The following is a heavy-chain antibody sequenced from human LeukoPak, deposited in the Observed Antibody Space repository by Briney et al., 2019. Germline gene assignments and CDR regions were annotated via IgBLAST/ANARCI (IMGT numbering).Heavy chain of an antibody. V-gene: IGHV4-61*02. D-gene: IGHD3-3*01. CDR1: GGSISSGSYY. J-gene: IGHJ4*02. Sequence: SETLSLTCTVSGGSISSGSYYWSWIRQPAGKGLEWIGRIYTSGSTNYNPSLKSRVTISVDTSKNQFSLKLSSVTAADTAVYYCARAPAYDFWSGYQGLYYFDYWGQGTLVTVSS. CDR2: IYTSGST. CDR3: ARAPAYDFWSGYQGLYYFDY.